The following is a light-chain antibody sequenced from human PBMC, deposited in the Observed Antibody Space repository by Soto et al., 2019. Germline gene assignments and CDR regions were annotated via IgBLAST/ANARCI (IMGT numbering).Light chain of an antibody. CDR1: QNIRSH. Sequence: DIQMTRSPSAQSASVGHTVTITCQASQNIRSHLNWYQQKPGKAPELLVSSASRLQSGVPSRFGGSGSGTDFTLTISDLQPDDFATYYCQQSSTTPPITFGLGTKVDI. V-gene: IGKV1-39*01. CDR2: SAS. CDR3: QQSSTTPPIT. J-gene: IGKJ1*01.